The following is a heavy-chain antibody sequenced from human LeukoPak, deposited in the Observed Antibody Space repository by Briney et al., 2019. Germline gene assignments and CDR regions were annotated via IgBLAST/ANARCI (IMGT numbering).Heavy chain of an antibody. J-gene: IGHJ3*02. CDR2: IYHSGST. Sequence: PSETLSLTCTVSGYSISSGYYWGWIRQPPGKGLEWIGSIYHSGSTYYNPSLKSRVTISVDTSKNQFSLKLSSVTAADTAVYYCARVDYYDSSGYPNAFDIWGQGTMVTVSS. D-gene: IGHD3-22*01. CDR1: GYSISSGYY. CDR3: ARVDYYDSSGYPNAFDI. V-gene: IGHV4-38-2*02.